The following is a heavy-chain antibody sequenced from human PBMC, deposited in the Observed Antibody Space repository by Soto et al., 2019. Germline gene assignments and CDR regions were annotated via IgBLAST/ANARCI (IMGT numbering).Heavy chain of an antibody. CDR1: GFSFSSNW. Sequence: EVQLVESGGGLVQPGGSLRLSCEGSGFSFSSNWMSWVRQAPGKGLEWVANIKQDGSEKYYVDSVKGRFTISRDNAKNSLYLRMNSLRAEDTAMYYCARDGGGFSGFLLEYYFDSWGQGTLVTVSS. CDR3: ARDGGGFSGFLLEYYFDS. V-gene: IGHV3-7*01. J-gene: IGHJ4*02. D-gene: IGHD3-16*01. CDR2: IKQDGSEK.